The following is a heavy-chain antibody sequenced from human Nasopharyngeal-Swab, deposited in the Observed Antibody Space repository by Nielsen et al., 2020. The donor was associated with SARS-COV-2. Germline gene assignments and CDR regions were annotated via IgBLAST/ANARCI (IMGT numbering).Heavy chain of an antibody. CDR2: VSHSGSI. D-gene: IGHD2-2*01. Sequence: SETLSLTCAVSGGSVSSNDWWTWVRQSPGKGLEWIGEVSHSGSINYNPSLKSRVTLSMDKSKRKFSLRLTSVSAADTAVYFCARGDLVVVPSPILGLGPFFYYFYLDVWGKGTTVIVSS. CDR3: ARGDLVVVPSPILGLGPFFYYFYLDV. CDR1: GGSVSSNDW. V-gene: IGHV4-4*02. J-gene: IGHJ6*03.